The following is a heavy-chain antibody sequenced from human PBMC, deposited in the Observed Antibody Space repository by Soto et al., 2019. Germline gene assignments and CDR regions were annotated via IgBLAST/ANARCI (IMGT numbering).Heavy chain of an antibody. CDR1: GFTFSSYG. V-gene: IGHV3-30*18. J-gene: IGHJ6*02. CDR2: ISYDGSNK. CDR3: AKAPRPRVFYYYYGMDV. Sequence: GGSLRLSCAASGFTFSSYGMHWVRQAPGKGLEWVAVISYDGSNKYYADSVKGRFTISRDNSKNTLYLQMNSLRAEDTAVYYCAKAPRPRVFYYYYGMDVWGQGTTVTVSS.